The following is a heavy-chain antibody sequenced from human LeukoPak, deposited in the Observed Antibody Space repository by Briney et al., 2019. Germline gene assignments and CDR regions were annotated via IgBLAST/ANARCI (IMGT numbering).Heavy chain of an antibody. CDR1: GGSIISSSYY. Sequence: SETLSLTCTVSGGSIISSSYYWSWIRQPAGKGLEWIGRIYTSGSTNYNPSLKSRVTISVDTSKNQFSLKLSSVTAADTAVYYCAGPGVSYWGQGTLVTVSS. D-gene: IGHD2-21*01. V-gene: IGHV4-61*02. CDR2: IYTSGST. CDR3: AGPGVSY. J-gene: IGHJ4*02.